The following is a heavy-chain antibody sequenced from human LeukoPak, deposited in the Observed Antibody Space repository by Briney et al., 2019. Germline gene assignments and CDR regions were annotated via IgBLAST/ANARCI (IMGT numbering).Heavy chain of an antibody. D-gene: IGHD2-21*01. CDR3: ARGGLHDAFDL. CDR1: GFTFNIYW. V-gene: IGHV3-7*01. CDR2: IKQDGSEK. Sequence: PGGSLRLSCAASGFTFNIYWMSWVRQIPGKGLEWVANIKQDGSEKYHVDSVKGRFTISRDNANKSLYLQMNSLRAEDTAVYYCARGGLHDAFDLWGQGTMVTVSS. J-gene: IGHJ3*01.